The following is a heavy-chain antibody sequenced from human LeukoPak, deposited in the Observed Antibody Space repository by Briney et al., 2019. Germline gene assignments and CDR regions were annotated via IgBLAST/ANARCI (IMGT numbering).Heavy chain of an antibody. CDR3: ARAPEYYDSSAIFDY. CDR2: IYPGDSDT. J-gene: IGHJ4*02. Sequence: GESLKISCKGSGYSFTSYWIGWVRQMPGKGLEWVGIIYPGDSDTRYSPSFQGQVTISADKSISTAYLQWSSLKASDTAMYYCARAPEYYDSSAIFDYWGQGTLVTVSS. V-gene: IGHV5-51*01. D-gene: IGHD3-22*01. CDR1: GYSFTSYW.